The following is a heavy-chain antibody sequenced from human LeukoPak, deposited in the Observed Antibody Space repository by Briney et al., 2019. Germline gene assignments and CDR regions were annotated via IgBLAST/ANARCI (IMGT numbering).Heavy chain of an antibody. V-gene: IGHV3-21*01. CDR1: GFTFSSYS. CDR3: AGRRVLDASFDY. D-gene: IGHD3-16*01. J-gene: IGHJ4*02. CDR2: ISSSSSYI. Sequence: GGSLRLSCAASGFTFSSYSMNWVRQAPGKGLEWVSSISSSSSYIYYADSVKGRFTISRDNAKNSLYLQMNSLRAEDTAVYYCAGRRVLDASFDYRGQGTLVTVSS.